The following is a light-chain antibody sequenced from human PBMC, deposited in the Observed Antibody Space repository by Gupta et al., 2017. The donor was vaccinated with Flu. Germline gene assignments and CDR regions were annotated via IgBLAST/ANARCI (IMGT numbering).Light chain of an antibody. V-gene: IGLV2-14*01. CDR1: NSDIGAYNY. Sequence: GTNSDIGAYNYVSWYQQHPGKAPRLVIFEVNNRPSGVSNRFSGSKSGNTASLTITGLQAEDEGHYCCSSYTGSYTLFGGGTKLTVL. CDR2: EVN. CDR3: SSYTGSYTL. J-gene: IGLJ2*01.